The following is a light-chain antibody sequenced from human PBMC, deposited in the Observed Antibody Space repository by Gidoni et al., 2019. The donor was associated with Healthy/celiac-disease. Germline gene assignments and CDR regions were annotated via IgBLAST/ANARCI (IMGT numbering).Light chain of an antibody. V-gene: IGKV1-5*03. CDR3: QQYNSRPLT. Sequence: DIQMTQSPSTLSASVGDRVTITCRASQTISSWLAWYQQKPEKAPKLLIYKASILESGVPSRFSGTGSGTEFTLTISSLQPDDFATYYCQQYNSRPLTFGGXTKVEIK. CDR1: QTISSW. J-gene: IGKJ4*01. CDR2: KAS.